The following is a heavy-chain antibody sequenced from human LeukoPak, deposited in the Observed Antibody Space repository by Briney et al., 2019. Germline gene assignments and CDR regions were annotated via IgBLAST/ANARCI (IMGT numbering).Heavy chain of an antibody. V-gene: IGHV3-7*03. J-gene: IGHJ6*03. CDR1: GFTLKNYW. CDR3: AKEGIAAADIRYYYYYYMDV. CDR2: IKQDGSEI. Sequence: PGGSLRLSCAASGFTLKNYWMSWVRQTPGKGLEWVVNIKQDGSEIYYVDSVKGRFTISRDNAKNSVYLQMNSLRGEDTAVYYCAKEGIAAADIRYYYYYYMDVWGKGTTVTVSS. D-gene: IGHD6-13*01.